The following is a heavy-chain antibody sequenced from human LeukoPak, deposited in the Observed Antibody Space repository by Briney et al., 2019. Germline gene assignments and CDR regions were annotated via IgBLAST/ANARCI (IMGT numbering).Heavy chain of an antibody. V-gene: IGHV3-23*01. D-gene: IGHD3-22*01. CDR2: ISGSGGGT. J-gene: IGHJ4*02. CDR3: AKRGVVIRVILVGFHKEAYYFDS. Sequence: PGGSLRLSCAVSGITLSNYGMTWVRQAPGKGLEWVAGISGSGGGTNYADSVKGRFTISRDNSKNTLYLQMNSLRAEDTAVYFCAKRGVVIRVILVGFHKEAYYFDSWGQGALVTASS. CDR1: GITLSNYG.